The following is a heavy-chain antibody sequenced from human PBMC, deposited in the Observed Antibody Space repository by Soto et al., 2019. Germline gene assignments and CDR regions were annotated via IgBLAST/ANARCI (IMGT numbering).Heavy chain of an antibody. J-gene: IGHJ3*02. CDR1: GFTFSDHY. CDR2: IRNKANSYTT. CDR3: ATGSGADFPFDI. V-gene: IGHV3-72*01. D-gene: IGHD3-3*01. Sequence: EVQLVESGGGLVQPGGSLRLSCAVSGFTFSDHYMDWARQAPGKGLEWVGHIRNKANSYTTEYAASVRGRFTISRDDSKNSLYLHMNSLITEDTAVYYCATGSGADFPFDIWGQGTMVTVSS.